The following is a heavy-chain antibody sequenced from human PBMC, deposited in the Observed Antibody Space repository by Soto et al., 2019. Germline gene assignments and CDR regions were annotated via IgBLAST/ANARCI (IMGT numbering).Heavy chain of an antibody. J-gene: IGHJ6*02. CDR3: AKVRDPGGYYYGMDV. CDR1: GFTFSDYY. V-gene: IGHV3-11*06. Sequence: GGSLRLYCAAPGFTFSDYYMSWIRQAPGKGLEWVSYISSSSSYTNYANSVKGRFTISRDNAKNSLYLQMNSLRAEDMAVYYCAKVRDPGGYYYGMDVWGQGTTVTVSS. CDR2: ISSSSSYT. D-gene: IGHD2-21*01.